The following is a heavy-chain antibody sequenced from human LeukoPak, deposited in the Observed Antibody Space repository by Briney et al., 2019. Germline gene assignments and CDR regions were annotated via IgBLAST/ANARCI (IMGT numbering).Heavy chain of an antibody. CDR3: AKQYYYYGMDV. CDR2: ISGDGGIT. J-gene: IGHJ6*02. V-gene: IGHV3-43*02. Sequence: GGSLRLSCAASGFTFDDYAMHWVRHAPGKGLEWVSLISGDGGITYSADSVKGRFTISRDNSKNSLFLQMNSLRTEDTALYYCAKQYYYYGMDVWGQGTTVTVSS. CDR1: GFTFDDYA.